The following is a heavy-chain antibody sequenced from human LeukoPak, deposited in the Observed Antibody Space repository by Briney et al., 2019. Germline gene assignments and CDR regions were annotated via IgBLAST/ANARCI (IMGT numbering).Heavy chain of an antibody. CDR3: ARHGGRGIGH. CDR2: IYYSGST. D-gene: IGHD3/OR15-3a*01. V-gene: IGHV4-39*01. CDR1: GGSISSSSYY. J-gene: IGHJ4*02. Sequence: PSETLSLTCTVSGGSISSSSYYWGWIRQPPGKGLEWIGSIYYSGSTYYNPSLKSRVTISVDTSKNQFSLKLSSVTAADTAVYYCARHGGRGIGHWGQGTLVTVSS.